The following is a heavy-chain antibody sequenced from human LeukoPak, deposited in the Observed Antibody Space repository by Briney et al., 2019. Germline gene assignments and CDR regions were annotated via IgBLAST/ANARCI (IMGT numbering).Heavy chain of an antibody. Sequence: GGSLRLSCAASGFSVSSNYMTWVRQAAGKGLEWVSIIYRGGSTYYADSVKGRFTISRHNSKNTLYLQMNSLRAEDTALYYCARAYGSSLNWFDPWGQGTLVTVSS. D-gene: IGHD6-13*01. V-gene: IGHV3-53*01. J-gene: IGHJ5*02. CDR1: GFSVSSNY. CDR2: IYRGGST. CDR3: ARAYGSSLNWFDP.